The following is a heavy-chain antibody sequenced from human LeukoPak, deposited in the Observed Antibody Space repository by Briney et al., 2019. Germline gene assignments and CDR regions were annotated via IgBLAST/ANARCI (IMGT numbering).Heavy chain of an antibody. D-gene: IGHD6-19*01. V-gene: IGHV1-8*01. CDR1: GYTFTSYD. J-gene: IGHJ6*02. Sequence: ASVKVSCKASGYTFTSYDINWVRQATGQGLEWMGWMNPNSGNTGYAQKFQGRVTMTRNTSISTAYMELSSLRSEDTAVYYCARGGYSSGWFKYYYHYYGMDVWGQGTTVTVS. CDR2: MNPNSGNT. CDR3: ARGGYSSGWFKYYYHYYGMDV.